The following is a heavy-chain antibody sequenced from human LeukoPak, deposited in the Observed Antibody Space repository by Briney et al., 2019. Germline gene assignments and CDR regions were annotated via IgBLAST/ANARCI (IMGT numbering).Heavy chain of an antibody. CDR3: ARSRSGYSYDHATFDI. CDR2: INHSGST. D-gene: IGHD5-18*01. V-gene: IGHV4-34*01. Sequence: SETLSLTCGVYGGSFSGYYWSWIRQPPGKGLEWIGEINHSGSTYYNPSLKSRVTISVDTSKNQFSLKLTSVTAADTAVYYCARSRSGYSYDHATFDIWGQGTMVTVSS. J-gene: IGHJ3*02. CDR1: GGSFSGYY.